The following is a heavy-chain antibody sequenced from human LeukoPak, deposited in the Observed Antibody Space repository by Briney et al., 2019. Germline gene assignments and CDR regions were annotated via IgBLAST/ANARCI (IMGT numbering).Heavy chain of an antibody. CDR3: ARATDYGDYGYYYGMDV. D-gene: IGHD4-17*01. CDR2: INPKSGGT. V-gene: IGHV1-2*02. CDR1: GYTFTGYY. J-gene: IGHJ6*02. Sequence: ASVKVSCKASGYTFTGYYMHWVRQAPGQGLEWMGWINPKSGGTNYAQKFQGRVTMTRDTSISTAYTELSRLISDDTAVYYCARATDYGDYGYYYGMDVWGQGTTVTVSS.